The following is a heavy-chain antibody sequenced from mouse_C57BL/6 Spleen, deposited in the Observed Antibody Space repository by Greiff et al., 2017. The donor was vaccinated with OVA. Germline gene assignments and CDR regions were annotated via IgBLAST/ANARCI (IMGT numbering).Heavy chain of an antibody. CDR3: ARDYYGSLYAMDY. CDR2: IYPGDGDT. J-gene: IGHJ4*01. V-gene: IGHV1-82*01. Sequence: QVQLQQSGPELVKPGASVKISCKASGYAFSSSWMNWVKQRPGKGLEWIGRIYPGDGDTNYNGKFKGKATLTADKSSSTAYMPLSSLTSEDSAVYFCARDYYGSLYAMDYGGQGTSVTVSS. CDR1: GYAFSSSW. D-gene: IGHD1-1*01.